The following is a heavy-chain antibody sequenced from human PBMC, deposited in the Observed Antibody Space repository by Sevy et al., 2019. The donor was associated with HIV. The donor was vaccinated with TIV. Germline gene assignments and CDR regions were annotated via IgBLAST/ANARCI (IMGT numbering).Heavy chain of an antibody. J-gene: IGHJ4*02. Sequence: SETLSITCTVSGASITSSSYYWGWIRLPPGRGLEWIGSIYYSGSTYYNPSLMSRVIISADTSKNQFSLKLSSVTAADTAVYFCARHDDHLFAYWGQGTLVTVSS. CDR2: IYYSGST. D-gene: IGHD1-1*01. CDR1: GASITSSSYY. CDR3: ARHDDHLFAY. V-gene: IGHV4-39*01.